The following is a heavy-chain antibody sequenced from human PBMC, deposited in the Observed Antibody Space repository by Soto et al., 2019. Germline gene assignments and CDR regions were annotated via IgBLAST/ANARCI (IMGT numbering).Heavy chain of an antibody. CDR1: GFTFSSYA. CDR2: ISYDGSNK. D-gene: IGHD3-16*01. V-gene: IGHV3-30-3*01. J-gene: IGHJ6*02. CDR3: ARNYVWGSWQEWAAYGLDV. Sequence: AGGSLRLSCAASGFTFSSYAMHWVRQAPGKGLEWVAVISYDGSNKYYADSVKGRFTISRDNSKNTLYLQMNSLRAEDTAVYYCARNYVWGSWQEWAAYGLDVWGQGTTVTVSS.